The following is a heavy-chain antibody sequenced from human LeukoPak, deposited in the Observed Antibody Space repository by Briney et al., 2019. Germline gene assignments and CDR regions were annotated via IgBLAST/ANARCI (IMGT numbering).Heavy chain of an antibody. V-gene: IGHV4-59*01. CDR1: GGSISNYY. D-gene: IGHD1-1*01. CDR2: ISYGGNT. J-gene: IGHJ4*02. CDR3: ARDKSLRGNWYGNDY. Sequence: SETLSLTCTVSGGSISNYYWSWIRQAPGKGLEWIGYISYGGNTNYNPSLISRAAISVHTSKNQFFLQLPSVAAADTAVYYCARDKSLRGNWYGNDYWGQGILVTVSS.